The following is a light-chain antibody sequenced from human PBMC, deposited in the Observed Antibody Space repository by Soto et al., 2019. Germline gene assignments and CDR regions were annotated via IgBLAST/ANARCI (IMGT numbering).Light chain of an antibody. CDR3: QQYGTSPGT. Sequence: DIVLTQSPGTLSLSPGERATLSCRASQRVSSSYLAWYQQKPGQAPRLLIYAASSRATGIPDRFSGSGSGTDFTLTISRLGPEDFAVYYCQQYGTSPGTFGQGTKVEIK. V-gene: IGKV3-20*01. J-gene: IGKJ1*01. CDR2: AAS. CDR1: QRVSSSY.